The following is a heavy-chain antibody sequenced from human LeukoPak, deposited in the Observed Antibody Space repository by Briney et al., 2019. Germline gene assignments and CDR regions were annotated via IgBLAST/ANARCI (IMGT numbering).Heavy chain of an antibody. Sequence: SETLSLTCTVSGASISGSGYYWSWIRQPPGKGLEWIGEINHSGSTNYNPSLKSRVTISVDTSKNQFSLKLSSVTAADTAVYYCARLPTVRRFWFGELSRKYYFDYWGQGTLVTVSS. V-gene: IGHV4-39*07. CDR2: INHSGST. J-gene: IGHJ4*02. CDR3: ARLPTVRRFWFGELSRKYYFDY. D-gene: IGHD3-10*01. CDR1: GASISGSGYY.